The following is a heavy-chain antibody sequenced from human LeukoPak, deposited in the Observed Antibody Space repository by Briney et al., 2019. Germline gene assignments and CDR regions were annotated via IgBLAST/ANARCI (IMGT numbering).Heavy chain of an antibody. CDR2: IYYSGST. Sequence: PSETLSLTCTVSGNSISSGDYYWSWIRQPAGKGLEWIGRIYYSGSTYYNPSLKSRVTISVDTSKNQFSLKLSSVTAADTAVYYCARNRITMVRGVIIVNWFDPWGQGTLVTVSS. CDR1: GNSISSGDYY. J-gene: IGHJ5*02. V-gene: IGHV4-39*01. D-gene: IGHD3-10*01. CDR3: ARNRITMVRGVIIVNWFDP.